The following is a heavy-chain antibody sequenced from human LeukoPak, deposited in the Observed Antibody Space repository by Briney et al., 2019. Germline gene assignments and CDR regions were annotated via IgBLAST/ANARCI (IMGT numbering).Heavy chain of an antibody. D-gene: IGHD6-13*01. CDR2: IKSKTDGGTT. CDR3: TTHLPDSSSWDY. Sequence: GGSLRLSCAASGFTFSNAWMSWVRQAPGKGLEWVGRIKSKTDGGTTDYAAPVKGRFTISRDDSKNTLYLQMNSLKTEDTAVYYCTTHLPDSSSWDYWGQGTLVTVPS. J-gene: IGHJ4*02. CDR1: GFTFSNAW. V-gene: IGHV3-15*01.